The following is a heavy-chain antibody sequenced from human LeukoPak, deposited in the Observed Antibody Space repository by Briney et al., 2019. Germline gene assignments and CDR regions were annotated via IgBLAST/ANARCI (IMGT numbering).Heavy chain of an antibody. V-gene: IGHV3-11*01. CDR3: VWQWLVPDY. D-gene: IGHD6-19*01. Sequence: GGSLRLSSAASGFTFSNAWMSWVRQAPGKGLEWVSYISSSDTTMYYADSVKGRFTISRDNAKNSLYLQMNGLRADDTAVYYCVWQWLVPDYWGQGTLVTVSS. CDR2: ISSSDTTM. CDR1: GFTFSNAW. J-gene: IGHJ4*02.